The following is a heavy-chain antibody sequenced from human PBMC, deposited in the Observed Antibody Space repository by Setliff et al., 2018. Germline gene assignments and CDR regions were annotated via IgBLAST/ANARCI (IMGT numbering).Heavy chain of an antibody. CDR2: IIHSGST. CDR3: AREQWLDPPGYYYMDV. Sequence: SETLSLTCAVYGGSFSGYYWSWIRQPPGKRLEWIGEIIHSGSTNYNPSLKSRVTISMDTSKNQFSLKVNSVTAADMAVYYCAREQWLDPPGYYYMDVWAKGTTVTAP. V-gene: IGHV4-34*12. CDR1: GGSFSGYY. J-gene: IGHJ6*03. D-gene: IGHD6-19*01.